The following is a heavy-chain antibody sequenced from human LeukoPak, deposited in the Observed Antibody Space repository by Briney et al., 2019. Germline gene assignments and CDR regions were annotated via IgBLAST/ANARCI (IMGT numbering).Heavy chain of an antibody. J-gene: IGHJ5*02. CDR1: VYTFTNYD. Sequence: GASVKVSCKASVYTFTNYDINWVRQATGQGLEWMGWMNPNSGNTGYAQKFQGRVTMTRNTSISTAYMELSSLISEDTALYYCARDIAGATKGGWFDTWGQGTPVTVSS. CDR2: MNPNSGNT. D-gene: IGHD1-26*01. CDR3: ARDIAGATKGGWFDT. V-gene: IGHV1-8*01.